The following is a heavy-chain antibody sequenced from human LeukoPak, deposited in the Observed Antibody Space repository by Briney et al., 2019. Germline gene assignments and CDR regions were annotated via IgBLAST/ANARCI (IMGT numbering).Heavy chain of an antibody. CDR1: GYTFTSYD. CDR2: MNPNSGNT. V-gene: IGHV1-8*01. D-gene: IGHD3-3*01. CDR3: ARGLSTYYDFWSGLPGLTGYYGIDV. J-gene: IGHJ6*02. Sequence: GASVKVSCKASGYTFTSYDINWVRQAPGQGLEWMGWMNPNSGNTGYAQKFQGRVTMTRNTSISTAYMELSSLRSEDTAVYYCARGLSTYYDFWSGLPGLTGYYGIDVWGQGTTVTVSS.